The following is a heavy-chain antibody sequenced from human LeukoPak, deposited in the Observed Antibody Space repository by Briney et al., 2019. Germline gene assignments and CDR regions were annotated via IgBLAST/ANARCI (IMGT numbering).Heavy chain of an antibody. Sequence: SETLSLTCTVSGGSISNHYWSWIRQPPGKGLEWIGFVYYSGTTHYNPSLESRVTISVDVSKNQFSLKLGSVTTADTAVYYCARDSGKCTTTSCSDYLDNWGQGTLVTVSS. CDR1: GGSISNHY. D-gene: IGHD2-2*01. CDR3: ARDSGKCTTTSCSDYLDN. V-gene: IGHV4-59*11. CDR2: VYYSGTT. J-gene: IGHJ4*02.